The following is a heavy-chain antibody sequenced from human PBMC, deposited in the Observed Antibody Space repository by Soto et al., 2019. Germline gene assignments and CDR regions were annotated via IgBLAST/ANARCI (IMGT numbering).Heavy chain of an antibody. CDR3: AKTASMTIRDGFDH. Sequence: EVQVLESGGGLVQPGGSLRLSCAASGFTFSSYAMSWVRQAPGQGLEWVSAISGSGSNPYHADSVKGRFTISRDNSKNTLYLQMNSLRAEDTALYYCAKTASMTIRDGFDHWGQGTLVTVSS. J-gene: IGHJ4*02. CDR2: ISGSGSNP. CDR1: GFTFSSYA. V-gene: IGHV3-23*01. D-gene: IGHD4-17*01.